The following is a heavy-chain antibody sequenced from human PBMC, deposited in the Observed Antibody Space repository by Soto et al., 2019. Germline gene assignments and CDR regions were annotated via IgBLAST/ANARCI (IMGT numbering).Heavy chain of an antibody. V-gene: IGHV3-23*01. CDR2: ISGSGGST. CDR1: GFTFSSYA. D-gene: IGHD6-13*01. CDR3: AYSSTPVDY. J-gene: IGHJ4*02. Sequence: EVQLLESGGGLVQPGGSLRLSCAASGFTFSSYAMSWVRQAPGKGLEWVSAISGSGGSTYYADSVKGRFTISRDNSNNTLYLLMNSLRAAATAVYYCAYSSTPVDYWRQGTLVTVSS.